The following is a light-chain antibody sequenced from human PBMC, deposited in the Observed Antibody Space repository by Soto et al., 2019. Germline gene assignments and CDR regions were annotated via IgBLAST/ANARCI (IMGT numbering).Light chain of an antibody. CDR3: LQDYNYPWS. V-gene: IGKV3-15*01. CDR1: QSVSSD. CDR2: DAS. J-gene: IGKJ1*01. Sequence: EIVMTQSPATLSVSPGARATLSCRASQSVSSDLAWYQQKPGQAPRLLIYDASTRATGIPARFSGSGSGTEFTLTISSLQHEEFATYYCLQDYNYPWSFGQGNKVDIK.